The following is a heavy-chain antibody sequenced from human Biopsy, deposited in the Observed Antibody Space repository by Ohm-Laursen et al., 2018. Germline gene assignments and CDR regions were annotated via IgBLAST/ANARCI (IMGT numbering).Heavy chain of an antibody. CDR1: GGDINNYY. D-gene: IGHD3-22*01. CDR3: ASVVLGPTNDAFDL. CDR2: IYPGGST. J-gene: IGHJ3*01. Sequence: SETLSLTCNVSGGDINNYYWSWIRQPAGKGLEWIGRIYPGGSTNYNPSLKSPVTMSVDTSKKQLSLRLRSVTAADTAMYYCASVVLGPTNDAFDLWGQGTMVVVSS. V-gene: IGHV4-4*07.